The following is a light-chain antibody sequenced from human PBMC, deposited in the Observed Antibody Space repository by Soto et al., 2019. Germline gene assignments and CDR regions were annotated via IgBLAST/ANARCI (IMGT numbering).Light chain of an antibody. J-gene: IGKJ5*01. CDR1: QSVGES. CDR3: QQYGSPPIT. CDR2: GTS. Sequence: IVLTQSPGTLSLSPWERATLSCRASQSVGESLVWYQQKPGQAPRLLMSGTSNRATGTPDRFSGSGSGTDFTLTISRLEPEDFAVYYCQQYGSPPITFGQGTRLEIK. V-gene: IGKV3-20*01.